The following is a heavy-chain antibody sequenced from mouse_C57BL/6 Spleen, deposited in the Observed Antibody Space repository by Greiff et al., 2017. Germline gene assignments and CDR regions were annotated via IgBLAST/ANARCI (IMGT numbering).Heavy chain of an antibody. CDR3: ARHRGNIKYYDDSFYAMDY. CDR1: GFTFSSYG. D-gene: IGHD2-4*01. J-gene: IGHJ4*01. CDR2: ISSGGSYT. V-gene: IGHV5-6*01. Sequence: EVKLMESGGDLVKPGGSLKLSCAASGFTFSSYGMSWVRQTPDKRLEWVATISSGGSYTYYPDSVKGRFAISRDNAKKPLYLQISILKSEDTAMYYCARHRGNIKYYDDSFYAMDYWGQGTSVTVSS.